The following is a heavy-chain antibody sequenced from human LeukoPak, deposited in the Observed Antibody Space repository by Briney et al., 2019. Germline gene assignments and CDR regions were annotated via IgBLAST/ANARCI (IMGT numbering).Heavy chain of an antibody. CDR3: ARRDGSGSYFFDY. D-gene: IGHD3-10*01. CDR1: GFTSSNYL. J-gene: IGHJ4*02. Sequence: PGGSLRLSCAASGFTSSNYLMRWVRQAPGKGLEWVSGITASGDRTYYVDSVKGRFTISRDNSKNTMYLQMSSLRAEDTAIYYCARRDGSGSYFFDYWGQGTLVTVSS. CDR2: ITASGDRT. V-gene: IGHV3-23*01.